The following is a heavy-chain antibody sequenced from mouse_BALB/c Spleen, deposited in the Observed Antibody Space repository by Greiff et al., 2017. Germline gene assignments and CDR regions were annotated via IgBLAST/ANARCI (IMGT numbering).Heavy chain of an antibody. D-gene: IGHD2-1*01. CDR2: ISSGSSTI. CDR1: GFTFSSFG. V-gene: IGHV5-17*02. CDR3: ARERGNYGYFDV. J-gene: IGHJ1*01. Sequence: EVQGVESGGGLVQPGGSRKLSCAASGFTFSSFGMHWVRQAPEKGLEWVAYISSGSSTIYYADTVKGRFTISRDNPKNTLFLQMTSLRSEDTAMYYCARERGNYGYFDVWGAGTTVTVSS.